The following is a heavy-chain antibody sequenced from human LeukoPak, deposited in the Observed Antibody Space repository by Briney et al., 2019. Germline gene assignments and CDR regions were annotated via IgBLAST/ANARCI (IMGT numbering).Heavy chain of an antibody. CDR1: GFSFSTYG. D-gene: IGHD3-16*01. CDR3: VGDTPPGGDYYLDY. CDR2: IWNAGANT. Sequence: VGSLRLSCAASGFSFSTYGMHWVRQAQGKGLEWVALIWNAGANTYYADSVKGRFTISRDNSKNTLYLKMNSLRAEDTAVYYCVGDTPPGGDYYLDYWGQGTLVIVSS. J-gene: IGHJ4*02. V-gene: IGHV3-33*01.